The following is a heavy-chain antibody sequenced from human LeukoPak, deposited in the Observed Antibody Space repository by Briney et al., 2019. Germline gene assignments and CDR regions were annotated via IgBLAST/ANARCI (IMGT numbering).Heavy chain of an antibody. V-gene: IGHV4-30-4*01. Sequence: SQTLSLTCTVSGGSISSGDYYWSWIRQPPGQGLEWIGYIYYSGSTYYNPSLKSRVTISVDTSKNQFSLKLSSVTAADTAVYYCARAQNYYGSGSYYFFFDYWGQGTLVTVSS. CDR1: GGSISSGDYY. CDR2: IYYSGST. D-gene: IGHD3-10*01. J-gene: IGHJ4*02. CDR3: ARAQNYYGSGSYYFFFDY.